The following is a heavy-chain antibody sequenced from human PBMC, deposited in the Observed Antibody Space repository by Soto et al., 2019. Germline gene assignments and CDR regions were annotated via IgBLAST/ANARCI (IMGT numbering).Heavy chain of an antibody. CDR2: IIPIFGTA. CDR3: ARPMTTVTTWFDP. Sequence: ASVKVSCKASGGTFSSYAISWVRQAPGQGLEWMGGIIPIFGTANYAQKFQGRVTITADESTSTAYMELSSLGSEDTAVYYCARPMTTVTTWFDPWGQGTLVTVSS. V-gene: IGHV1-69*13. CDR1: GGTFSSYA. D-gene: IGHD4-17*01. J-gene: IGHJ5*02.